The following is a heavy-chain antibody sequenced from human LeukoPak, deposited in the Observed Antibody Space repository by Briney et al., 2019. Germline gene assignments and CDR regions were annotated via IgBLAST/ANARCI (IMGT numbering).Heavy chain of an antibody. CDR2: INSDGSST. Sequence: PGGSLRLSCAASGFTFSSYSMNWVRQAPGKGLEWVSRINSDGSSTSYADSVKGRFTISRDNAKNTLYLQMNSLRAEDTAVYYCASDISVFDSSGYYYVDAFDIWGQGTMVTVSS. V-gene: IGHV3-74*01. CDR3: ASDISVFDSSGYYYVDAFDI. CDR1: GFTFSSYS. J-gene: IGHJ3*02. D-gene: IGHD3-22*01.